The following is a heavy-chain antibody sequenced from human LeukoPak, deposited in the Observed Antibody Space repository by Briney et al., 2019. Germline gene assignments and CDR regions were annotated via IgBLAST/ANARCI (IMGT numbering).Heavy chain of an antibody. V-gene: IGHV3-74*01. CDR3: VIGGTYGSGS. Sequence: GGSLGLSCAASGFPFANTWMHWVRQAPGKGLVWVSLITGDGSSSNYADSVKGRFTISRDNAKNTLYLQMHSLRAEDTAVYYCVIGGTYGSGSWGQGTLVTVSS. CDR2: ITGDGSSS. J-gene: IGHJ4*02. D-gene: IGHD3-10*01. CDR1: GFPFANTW.